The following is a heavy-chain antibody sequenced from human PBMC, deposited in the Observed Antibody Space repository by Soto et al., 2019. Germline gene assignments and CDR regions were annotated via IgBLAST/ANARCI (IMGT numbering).Heavy chain of an antibody. V-gene: IGHV3-64D*06. CDR1: GFTFGKYA. CDR2: ITSEWDRT. CDR3: VKGNQLLRYYFEF. Sequence: GVSLRLSCSVSGFTFGKYAMHWVRQAPRKGLEYVSGITSEWDRTWHADSVKDRFTISRENSKNTLFLQMSSLRVEDTAIYFCVKGNQLLRYYFEFWRPGTLVTVPQ. D-gene: IGHD3-9*01. J-gene: IGHJ4*01.